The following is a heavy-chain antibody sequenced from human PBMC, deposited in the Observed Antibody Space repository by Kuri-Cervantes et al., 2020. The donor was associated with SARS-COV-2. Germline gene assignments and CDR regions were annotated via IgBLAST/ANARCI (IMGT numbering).Heavy chain of an antibody. D-gene: IGHD6-19*01. Sequence: GSLRLSCTVSGGSISSYYWSWIRQPAGKGLEWIGRIYTSGSTNYNPSLKSRVTMSVDTSKNQFSLKLSSVTAADTAVYYCARAGIGAVAGNFDYWGQGTLVTVSS. CDR1: GGSISSYY. CDR3: ARAGIGAVAGNFDY. J-gene: IGHJ4*02. V-gene: IGHV4-4*07. CDR2: IYTSGST.